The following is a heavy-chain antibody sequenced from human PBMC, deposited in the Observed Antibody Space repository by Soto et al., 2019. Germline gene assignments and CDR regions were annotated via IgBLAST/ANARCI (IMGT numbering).Heavy chain of an antibody. D-gene: IGHD1-1*01. CDR1: GFTFSAYW. Sequence: HPGGSLRLSGSVSGFTFSAYWMHWVRQVPGKGVAGVSRISDDGSTATYADSVKGRFVISRDHAKNSLYLEMNTLRADDSGLYYCARGPRVSSTVTRAHWGRGTLVTVSS. CDR3: ARGPRVSSTVTRAH. J-gene: IGHJ4*02. CDR2: ISDDGSTA. V-gene: IGHV3-74*01.